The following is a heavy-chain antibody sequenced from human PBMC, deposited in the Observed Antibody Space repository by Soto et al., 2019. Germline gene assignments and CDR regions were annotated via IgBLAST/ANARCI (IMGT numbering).Heavy chain of an antibody. V-gene: IGHV1-69*01. J-gene: IGHJ4*02. CDR2: IIPIFGTA. CDR1: GGTFSSYA. CDR3: AGHCTNGVCYLGVYVFDY. D-gene: IGHD2-8*01. Sequence: QVQLVQSGAEVKKPGSSVKVSCKASGGTFSSYAISWVRQAPGQGLEWMGGIIPIFGTANYAQKFQGRVTITADESTSTAYMELSSLRSEDTAVYYCAGHCTNGVCYLGVYVFDYWGQGTLVTVSS.